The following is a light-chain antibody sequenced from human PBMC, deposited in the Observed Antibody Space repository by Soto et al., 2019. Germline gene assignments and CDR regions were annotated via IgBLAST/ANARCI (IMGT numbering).Light chain of an antibody. Sequence: DIVLTQSPGTLSLSPGERATLSCRASQSVSSTYLAWYQQKPGQAPRLLIFGASSRATGVPDRFSGSGSGTDFTLSISSLEHEDFAVYYCHQFYNSPSMFGQGTKVEIK. J-gene: IGKJ1*01. CDR2: GAS. CDR1: QSVSSTY. V-gene: IGKV3-20*01. CDR3: HQFYNSPSM.